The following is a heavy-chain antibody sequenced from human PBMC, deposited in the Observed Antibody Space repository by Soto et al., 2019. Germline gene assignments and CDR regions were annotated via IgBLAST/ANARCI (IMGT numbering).Heavy chain of an antibody. V-gene: IGHV3-23*01. J-gene: IGHJ3*01. D-gene: IGHD5-12*01. CDR3: VREGRGSFDF. Sequence: GGSLRLSCAASGFIFTNYAMNWVRQAPGKGLEWVSVVGGRGNSAYYADSVQGRFTISRDNSKNTLSLQMSSLTADDTAIYYCVREGRGSFDFWGRGTMVTVSS. CDR1: GFIFTNYA. CDR2: VGGRGNSA.